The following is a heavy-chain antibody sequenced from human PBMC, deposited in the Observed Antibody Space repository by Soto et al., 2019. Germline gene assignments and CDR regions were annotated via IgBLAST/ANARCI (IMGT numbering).Heavy chain of an antibody. CDR2: INHSGST. J-gene: IGHJ5*01. Sequence: PSETLSLTCAVYGGSFSGYYWTWIRQPPGTGLEWIGEINHSGSTNYNPSLKSRVTISVDTSKNQFSLQLTSVTAADTAVYYCVRLKGNSWLDSWGQGTPVTVSS. CDR1: GGSFSGYY. V-gene: IGHV4-34*01. CDR3: VRLKGNSWLDS.